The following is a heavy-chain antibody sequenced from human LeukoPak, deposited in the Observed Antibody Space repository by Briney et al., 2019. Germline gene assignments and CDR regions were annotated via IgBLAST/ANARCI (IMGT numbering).Heavy chain of an antibody. V-gene: IGHV1-18*01. CDR1: GYRFITFG. Sequence: ASVKVSCKTSGYRFITFGINWVRQAPGQGLEWMGWISAYNGDTKYAQKFQARVTMTTDTSTSTAYMELRSLRSDDTAVYYCARDLPYITMVRGVIISNWNVQGDYWGQGTLVTVSS. J-gene: IGHJ4*02. CDR2: ISAYNGDT. CDR3: ARDLPYITMVRGVIISNWNVQGDY. D-gene: IGHD3-10*01.